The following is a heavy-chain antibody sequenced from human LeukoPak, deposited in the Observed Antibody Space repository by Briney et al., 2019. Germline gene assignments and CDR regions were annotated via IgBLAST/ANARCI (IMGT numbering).Heavy chain of an antibody. CDR1: GGSFSGYY. CDR3: ARRRYYYGSGSYYNSYYFDY. V-gene: IGHV4-34*01. D-gene: IGHD3-10*01. J-gene: IGHJ4*02. CDR2: INHSGST. Sequence: SETLSLTCAVYGGSFSGYYWSWIRQPPGKGLEWIGEINHSGSTNYNPSLKSRVTISVDTSKNQFSLKLSSVTAADTAVYYCARRRYYYGSGSYYNSYYFDYWGQGTLGTVSS.